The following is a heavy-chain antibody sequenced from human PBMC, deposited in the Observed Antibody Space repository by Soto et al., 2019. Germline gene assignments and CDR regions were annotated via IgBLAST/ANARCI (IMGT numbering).Heavy chain of an antibody. J-gene: IGHJ4*02. D-gene: IGHD3-10*01. CDR2: IIPIFGTA. CDR1: GGTFSSYA. V-gene: IGHV1-69*13. CDR3: GRGPPAPPHYTMVRGLGAQFDY. Sequence: SVKVSCKASGGTFSSYAISWVRQAPGQGLEWMGGIIPIFGTANYAQKFQGRVTITADESTSTAYMELSSLRSEDTAVYYCGRGPPAPPHYTMVRGLGAQFDYWGQGTLVTVSS.